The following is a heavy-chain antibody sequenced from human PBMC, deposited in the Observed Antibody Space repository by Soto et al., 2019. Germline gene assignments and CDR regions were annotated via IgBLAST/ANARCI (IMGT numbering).Heavy chain of an antibody. CDR2: INSDGSST. CDR1: GFTFSSYW. Sequence: EVQLVESGGGLVKPGGSLRLSCAASGFTFSSYWMHWVRQAPGKGLVWVSRINSDGSSTSYADSVKGRFTISRDNAKNTLYLQMNSLRAEDTAVYYCARERGSYSNYGPGFDYWGQGTLVTVSS. CDR3: ARERGSYSNYGPGFDY. V-gene: IGHV3-74*01. J-gene: IGHJ4*02. D-gene: IGHD4-4*01.